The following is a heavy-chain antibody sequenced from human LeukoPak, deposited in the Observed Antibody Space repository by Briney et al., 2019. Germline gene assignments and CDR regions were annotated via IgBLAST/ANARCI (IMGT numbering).Heavy chain of an antibody. J-gene: IGHJ6*01. D-gene: IGHD3-10*02. V-gene: IGHV3-30*04. CDR2: ISADGNAK. CDR3: AELGITMIGGV. Sequence: GGSLRLSCAGSGFIFSNYVLHWVRQSPDKGLEWLALISADGNAKFYADSVKGRFTISRDNAKNSLYLQMNSLRAEDTAVYYCAELGITMIGGVWGKGTTVTISS. CDR1: GFIFSNYV.